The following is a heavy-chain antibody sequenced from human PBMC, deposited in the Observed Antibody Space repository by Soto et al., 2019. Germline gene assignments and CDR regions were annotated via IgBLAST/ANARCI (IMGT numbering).Heavy chain of an antibody. Sequence: GGSLRLSCAASGFTFSSYGMHWVRQAPGKGLEWVAVISYDGSNKYYADSVKGRFTISRDNSKNTLYLQMNSLRAEDTAVYYCAKDSLQVVIMDLWGQGTLVTVSS. CDR1: GFTFSSYG. V-gene: IGHV3-30*18. CDR3: AKDSLQVVIMDL. D-gene: IGHD3-3*01. J-gene: IGHJ4*02. CDR2: ISYDGSNK.